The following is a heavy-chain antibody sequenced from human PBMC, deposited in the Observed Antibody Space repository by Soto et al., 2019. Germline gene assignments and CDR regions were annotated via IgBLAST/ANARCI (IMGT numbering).Heavy chain of an antibody. CDR2: ISPYNGNT. J-gene: IGHJ3*02. V-gene: IGHV1-18*01. CDR1: GYTFTSYG. CDR3: ATGIFLDCSRGSCYLGALDI. Sequence: GASVNVSCKASGYTFTSYGIIWVRQAPGQGLEWMGWISPYNGNTNYAQKLQGRVTMTEDTSTSTAYMELSSLRSEDTAVYYCATGIFLDCSRGSCYLGALDIWGQGTMVTGSS. D-gene: IGHD2-15*01.